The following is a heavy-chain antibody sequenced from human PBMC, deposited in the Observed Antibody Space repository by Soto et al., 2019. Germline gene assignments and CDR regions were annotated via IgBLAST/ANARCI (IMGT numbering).Heavy chain of an antibody. CDR2: IYYSGST. Sequence: SETLSLTCTVSGGSISSGDYYWSWIRQPPGKGLEWIGYIYYSGSTYYNPSLKSRVTISVDTSKNQFSLKLSSVTAADTAVYYCARDVAVAGTPYYFDYWGQGTLVTVSS. CDR1: GGSISSGDYY. CDR3: ARDVAVAGTPYYFDY. J-gene: IGHJ4*02. V-gene: IGHV4-30-4*01. D-gene: IGHD6-19*01.